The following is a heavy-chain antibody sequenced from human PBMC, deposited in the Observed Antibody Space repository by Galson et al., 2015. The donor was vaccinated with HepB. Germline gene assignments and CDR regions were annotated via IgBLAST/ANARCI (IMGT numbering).Heavy chain of an antibody. CDR3: AKDSSYELRHFDY. CDR1: GFTFDDYA. D-gene: IGHD2-2*01. V-gene: IGHV3-9*01. J-gene: IGHJ4*02. CDR2: ISWNSGSI. Sequence: SLRLSCAASGFTFDDYAMHWVRQAPGKGLEWVSGISWNSGSIGYADSVKGRFTISRDNAKNSLYLQMNSLRAEDTALYYCAKDSSYELRHFDYWGQGTLVTVSS.